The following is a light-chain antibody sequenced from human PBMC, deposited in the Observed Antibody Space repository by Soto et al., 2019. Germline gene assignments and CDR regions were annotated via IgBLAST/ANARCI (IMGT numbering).Light chain of an antibody. Sequence: DIVMTQSPDSLAVSLGERATINCKSSQSVLYSSNNKNYLAWYQQKPGQPPKLLISWASTRESGVPDRFSASGSGTDFTLTISSLQAEDVAVYYCQQYYTTLALTFGGGTKVEV. CDR3: QQYYTTLALT. J-gene: IGKJ4*01. CDR2: WAS. CDR1: QSVLYSSNNKNY. V-gene: IGKV4-1*01.